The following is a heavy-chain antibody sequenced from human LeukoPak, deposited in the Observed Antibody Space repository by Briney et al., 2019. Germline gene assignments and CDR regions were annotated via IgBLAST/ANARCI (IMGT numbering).Heavy chain of an antibody. CDR3: ASSTVTTFWFDP. V-gene: IGHV4-39*01. CDR1: GGSISSSSYY. Sequence: SETLSLTCTVSGGSISSSSYYWGWIRQPPGKGLEWIGSIYYSGSTYYNPSLKSRVTISVDTSKNQFSLKLSSVTAADTAVYYCASSTVTTFWFDPWGQGTLVTVSS. D-gene: IGHD4-17*01. J-gene: IGHJ5*02. CDR2: IYYSGST.